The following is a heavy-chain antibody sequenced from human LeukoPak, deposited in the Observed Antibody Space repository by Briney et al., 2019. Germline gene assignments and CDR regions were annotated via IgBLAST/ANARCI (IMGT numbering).Heavy chain of an antibody. CDR3: AKDMGIAAAGTVDY. CDR2: ISSSGSTI. Sequence: GGSLRLSCAASGFTFSSYEMNWVRQAPGKGLQWVSYISSSGSTIYYADSVKGRFTISRDNSKNSLYLQMNSLRTEDTALYYCAKDMGIAAAGTVDYWGQGTLVTVSS. CDR1: GFTFSSYE. J-gene: IGHJ4*02. D-gene: IGHD6-13*01. V-gene: IGHV3-48*03.